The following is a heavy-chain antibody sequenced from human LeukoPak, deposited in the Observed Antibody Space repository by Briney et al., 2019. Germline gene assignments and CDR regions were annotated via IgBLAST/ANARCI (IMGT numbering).Heavy chain of an antibody. J-gene: IGHJ4*02. CDR1: GGSISSYY. CDR2: IDYSGST. CDR3: AVESYENSNYSPEVPGT. D-gene: IGHD3-22*01. V-gene: IGHV4-59*08. Sequence: TSETLSLTCAVSGGSISSYYWTWIRQSPGKALEWLGYIDYSGSTNYNPSLKSRVTISVDTSKNQFSLKLSSVPAADTAVYYCAVESYENSNYSPEVPGTWGQGTLVTVSS.